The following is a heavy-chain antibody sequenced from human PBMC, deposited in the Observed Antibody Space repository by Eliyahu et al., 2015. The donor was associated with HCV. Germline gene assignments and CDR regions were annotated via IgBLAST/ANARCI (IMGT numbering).Heavy chain of an antibody. Sequence: QIALEESGPTVVQPTQTLTLTCSFSGFALTNGVAVGWIRQPPGKALEWLAHTYWNHDSRYSPSLMNRVAVTRDIANDQVLLTLTHVEPGDTGTYFCIYNDLRSVFMVWGRGTLVTVSS. CDR2: TYWNHDS. D-gene: IGHD1-1*01. V-gene: IGHV2-5*04. J-gene: IGHJ4*01. CDR3: IYNDLRSVFMV. CDR1: GFALTNGVA.